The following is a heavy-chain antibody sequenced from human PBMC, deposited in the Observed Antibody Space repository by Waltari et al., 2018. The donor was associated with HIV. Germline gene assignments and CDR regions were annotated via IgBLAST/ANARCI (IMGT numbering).Heavy chain of an antibody. CDR1: GGSFSGYY. D-gene: IGHD4-17*01. Sequence: QVQLQQWGAGLLKPSETLSLTCAVYGGSFSGYYWSWIRQPPGKGLEWIGEINHSGSTNYNPSLKSRVTISVDTSKNQFSLKLSSVTAADTAVYYCAAVNLGATVTTKGGMDVWGQGTTVTVSS. J-gene: IGHJ6*02. CDR3: AAVNLGATVTTKGGMDV. CDR2: INHSGST. V-gene: IGHV4-34*01.